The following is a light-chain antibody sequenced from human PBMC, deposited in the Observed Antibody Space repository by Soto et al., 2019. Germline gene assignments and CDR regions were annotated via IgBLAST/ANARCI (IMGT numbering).Light chain of an antibody. CDR2: GAS. V-gene: IGKV3-20*01. CDR3: QQYGSSAPIT. Sequence: LSVSPGQPATLSCRASQSVGSAFGWYQQKPGQAPRLLIYGASTRAAGIPARFRGGGSGTDFTLTISRMEPEDFALYFCQQYGSSAPITFSQGTRLEIK. J-gene: IGKJ5*01. CDR1: QSVGSAF.